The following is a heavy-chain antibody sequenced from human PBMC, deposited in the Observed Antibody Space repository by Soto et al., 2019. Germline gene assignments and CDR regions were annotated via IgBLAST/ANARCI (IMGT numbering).Heavy chain of an antibody. J-gene: IGHJ4*02. CDR2: IKGDGSGV. CDR1: GFTVSSYW. V-gene: IGHV3-74*03. Sequence: PGGSLRLSCGVSGFTVSSYWMHWVRQAPGKGLMWVSRIKGDGSGVTYAASVRGRFTISRDNAKNTLYLQMNSLGADDTAVYYCARGPPGNSRSGYVGDNWGQGTLVTVSS. D-gene: IGHD5-12*01. CDR3: ARGPPGNSRSGYVGDN.